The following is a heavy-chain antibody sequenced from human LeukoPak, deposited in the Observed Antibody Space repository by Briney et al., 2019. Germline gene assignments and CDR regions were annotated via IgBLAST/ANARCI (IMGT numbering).Heavy chain of an antibody. Sequence: PSETLSLTCTVSGGSISTTSHFWGWIRQPPGKGLEWIGSIYYSGTTHYNPSLKSRVTISVDTSKNQFSLKLSSVTAADTAVYYCARDGGPEYFQHWGQGTLVTVSS. CDR2: IYYSGTT. V-gene: IGHV4-39*07. CDR3: ARDGGPEYFQH. J-gene: IGHJ1*01. CDR1: GGSISTTSHF.